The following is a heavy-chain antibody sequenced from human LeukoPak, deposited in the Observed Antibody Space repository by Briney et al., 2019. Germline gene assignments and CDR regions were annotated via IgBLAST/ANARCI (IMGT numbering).Heavy chain of an antibody. V-gene: IGHV4-34*01. CDR1: GGSFSGYY. J-gene: IGHJ4*02. CDR2: ISHSGST. CDR3: ARAPRLDY. Sequence: SETLSLTCAVYGGSFSGYYWSWIRQPPGKGLEWIGEISHSGSTNYNPSLKSRVTISVDTSKNQFSLKLSSVTAADTAVYYCARAPRLDYWGQGTLVTVSS.